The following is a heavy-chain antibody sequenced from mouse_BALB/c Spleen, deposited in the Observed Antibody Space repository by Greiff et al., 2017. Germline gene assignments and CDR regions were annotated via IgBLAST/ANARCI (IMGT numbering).Heavy chain of an antibody. J-gene: IGHJ4*01. CDR2: ISDGGSYT. CDR3: ASAYGYSYAMDY. D-gene: IGHD2-2*01. V-gene: IGHV5-4*02. Sequence: DVKLVESGGGLVKPGGSLKLSCAASGFTFSDYYMYWVRQTPEKRLEWVATISDGGSYTYYPDSVKGRFTISRDNAKNNLYLQMSSLKSEDTAMYYCASAYGYSYAMDYWGQRTSVTVSS. CDR1: GFTFSDYY.